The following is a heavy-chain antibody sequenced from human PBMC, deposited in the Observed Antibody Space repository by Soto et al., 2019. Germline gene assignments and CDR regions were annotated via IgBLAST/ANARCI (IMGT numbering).Heavy chain of an antibody. Sequence: ASVKVSCKASGYNSTSYYMHWVRQAPGQGLEWMGIINPSGGSTSYAQKFQGRVTMTRDTSTSTVYMELSSLRSEDTAVYYCARDEYYYDSSAAPTRFDPWGQGTLVTVSS. CDR1: GYNSTSYY. J-gene: IGHJ5*02. V-gene: IGHV1-46*01. D-gene: IGHD3-22*01. CDR3: ARDEYYYDSSAAPTRFDP. CDR2: INPSGGST.